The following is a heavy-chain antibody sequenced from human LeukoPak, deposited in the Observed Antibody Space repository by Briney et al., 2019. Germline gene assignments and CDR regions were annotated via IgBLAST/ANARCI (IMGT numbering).Heavy chain of an antibody. CDR2: IYSSGST. CDR1: GGSISNYY. D-gene: IGHD3-22*01. J-gene: IGHJ4*02. V-gene: IGHV4-4*07. Sequence: PSETLSLTCTVSGGSISNYYWSWIRQPAEKGLEWIGRIYSSGSTNYNPSLKSRVTMSADTSKNQFSLKLSSVTAADTAVYYCARDDCYYDSNGYCWGQGTLVTVSS. CDR3: ARDDCYYDSNGYC.